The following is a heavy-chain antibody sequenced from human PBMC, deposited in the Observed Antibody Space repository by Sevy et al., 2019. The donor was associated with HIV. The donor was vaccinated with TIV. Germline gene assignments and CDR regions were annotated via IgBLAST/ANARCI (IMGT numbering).Heavy chain of an antibody. CDR2: IYYSGST. D-gene: IGHD5-18*01. CDR3: SSVGGGTAMVFAY. J-gene: IGHJ4*02. V-gene: IGHV4-31*03. CDR1: GGSISSGGYY. Sequence: SETLSLTCTVSGGSISSGGYYWSWIRQHPGKGLEWIGYIYYSGSTYYNPSLKSRVTISVDTSKNQFSLKLSSVTAADTAVYYCSSVGGGTAMVFAYWGQGTLVTVSS.